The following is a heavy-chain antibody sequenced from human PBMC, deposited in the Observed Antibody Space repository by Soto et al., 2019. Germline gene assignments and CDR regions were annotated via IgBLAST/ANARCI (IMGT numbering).Heavy chain of an antibody. V-gene: IGHV5-10-1*01. J-gene: IGHJ4*02. CDR2: IDPSDSYT. CDR1: GYSFTIYC. D-gene: IGHD2-15*01. Sequence: GESVKISCKGSGYSFTIYCISWVLQMPGKGLEWMGRIDPSDSYTNYSPSFQGHVTISADKSISTAYLQWSSLKASDTAMYYCARHEIYLVGGLDWGQGTLVTVSS. CDR3: ARHEIYLVGGLD.